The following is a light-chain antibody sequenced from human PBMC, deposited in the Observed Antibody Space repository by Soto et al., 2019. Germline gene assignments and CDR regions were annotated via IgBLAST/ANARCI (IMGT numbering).Light chain of an antibody. Sequence: DIVLTQSPGTLSLSPGERATLYCRASQSVSSNHLAWYQQKPGQAPRLLIYGAASRATGIPDRFSGSGSGTDFTLTISRLEPEDFAVYYCQQFGGSPWTFGQGTKVDIK. V-gene: IGKV3-20*01. CDR1: QSVSSNH. CDR3: QQFGGSPWT. J-gene: IGKJ1*01. CDR2: GAA.